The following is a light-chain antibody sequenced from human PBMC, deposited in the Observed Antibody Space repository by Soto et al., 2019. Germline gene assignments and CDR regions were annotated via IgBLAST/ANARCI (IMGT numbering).Light chain of an antibody. CDR2: AAS. CDR1: QSISTY. V-gene: IGKV1-39*01. J-gene: IGKJ2*01. CDR3: QQSYTIPYT. Sequence: DIQMTQSPSSLPASVGDRVTLTCRASQSISTYLNWYQQKPGKAPTPLIYAASSLQSGVPSRLSGSGSGTDFTLTISSLQPEDFATYYCQQSYTIPYTFGQGTKLEIK.